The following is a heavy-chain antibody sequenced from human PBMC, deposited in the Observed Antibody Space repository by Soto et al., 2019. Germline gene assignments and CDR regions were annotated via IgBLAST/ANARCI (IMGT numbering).Heavy chain of an antibody. V-gene: IGHV3-30*18. CDR1: GFTFSSYG. D-gene: IGHD6-6*01. CDR3: AKGWVEYSSSFLDY. CDR2: ISYDGSNK. J-gene: IGHJ4*02. Sequence: QVQLVESGGGVVQPGRSLRLSCAASGFTFSSYGMHWVRQAPGKGLEWVAVISYDGSNKYYADSVKGRFTISRDNSKNTLYLQMNSLRAEDTAVYYCAKGWVEYSSSFLDYWGQGTLVTVSS.